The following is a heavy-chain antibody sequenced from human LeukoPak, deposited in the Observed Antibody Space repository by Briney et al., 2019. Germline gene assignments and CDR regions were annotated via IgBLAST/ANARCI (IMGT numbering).Heavy chain of an antibody. Sequence: GESLKISCKGSGYTFTSYWIAWVRQMPGKGLEWMGILYPGDSDTRYSPSFQGQVTISADKSISTAYLQWGSLKASDTAMYYCARRSPYTSGWYYFDYWGQGSLVTVSS. CDR1: GYTFTSYW. V-gene: IGHV5-51*01. J-gene: IGHJ4*02. D-gene: IGHD6-19*01. CDR3: ARRSPYTSGWYYFDY. CDR2: LYPGDSDT.